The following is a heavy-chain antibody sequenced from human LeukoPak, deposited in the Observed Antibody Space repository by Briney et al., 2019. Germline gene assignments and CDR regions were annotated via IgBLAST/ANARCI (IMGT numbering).Heavy chain of an antibody. D-gene: IGHD3-16*01. V-gene: IGHV6-1*01. CDR2: TYYRSKWYN. CDR3: ARGLWPYFDF. J-gene: IGHJ4*02. Sequence: SQTLSLTCAISGDSVSGNTVTWSWIRQSPSRGLEWLGRTYYRSKWYNDYALSVKGRISVNPDTSKNQFSLQLNSVTREDTAVYYCARGLWPYFDFWGQGTLVTVSS. CDR1: GDSVSGNTVT.